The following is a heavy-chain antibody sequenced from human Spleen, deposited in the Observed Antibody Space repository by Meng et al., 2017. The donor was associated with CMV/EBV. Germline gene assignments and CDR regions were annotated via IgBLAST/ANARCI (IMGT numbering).Heavy chain of an antibody. J-gene: IGHJ4*02. CDR2: VFYTGSA. D-gene: IGHD6-19*01. CDR1: GDSIKNSPTYF. V-gene: IGHV4-39*07. CDR3: ARHGSGWKIVDY. Sequence: SETLSLTCTVSGDSIKNSPTYFWGWIRQAPGKGLEWIGSVFYTGSAYYTPSLKSRVTISVETSENQFSLRLRSVTAADTAMYYCARHGSGWKIVDYWGQGTLVTVSS.